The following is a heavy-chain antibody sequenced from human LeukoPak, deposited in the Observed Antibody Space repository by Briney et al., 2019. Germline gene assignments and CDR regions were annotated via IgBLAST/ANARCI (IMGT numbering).Heavy chain of an antibody. V-gene: IGHV4-39*07. CDR3: AREPVTTLLFDY. CDR2: IYYSGST. J-gene: IGHJ4*02. CDR1: GGSISSSSYY. D-gene: IGHD4-17*01. Sequence: PSETLSLTCTVSGGSISSSSYYWGWIRQPPGKGLEWIGSIYYSGSTYYNPSLKSRVTISVDTSKNQFSLKLNSVTAADTAVYYCAREPVTTLLFDYWGQGTLVTVSS.